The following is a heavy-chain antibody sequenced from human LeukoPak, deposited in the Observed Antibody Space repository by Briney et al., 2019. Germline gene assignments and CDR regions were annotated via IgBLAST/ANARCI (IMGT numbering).Heavy chain of an antibody. D-gene: IGHD5-18*01. CDR3: AKDRGQFGYSYGSFDY. Sequence: ETGGSLRLSCAAAGFTFSNYWMSWVRQAPGKGLEWVANIKEDGSEKFHVGSVRGRFTISRDNAKNSLYLQMNSLRAEDTAVYYCAKDRGQFGYSYGSFDYWGQGTLVTVSS. J-gene: IGHJ4*02. V-gene: IGHV3-7*01. CDR1: GFTFSNYW. CDR2: IKEDGSEK.